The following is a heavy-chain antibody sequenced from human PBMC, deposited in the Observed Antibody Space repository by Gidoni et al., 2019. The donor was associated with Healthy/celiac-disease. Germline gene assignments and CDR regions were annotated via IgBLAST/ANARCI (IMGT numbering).Heavy chain of an antibody. V-gene: IGHV3-33*01. J-gene: IGHJ3*02. CDR2: IWYDGSNK. CDR1: GFTFSSYG. Sequence: QVQLVESGGGVVQPGRSLRPSCAASGFTFSSYGMHWVRQVPGKGLEWVAVIWYDGSNKYYADSVKGRFTISRDNSKNTLYLQMNSLRAEDTAVYYCARDLESVVVVAATYDAFDIWGQGTMVTVSS. D-gene: IGHD2-15*01. CDR3: ARDLESVVVVAATYDAFDI.